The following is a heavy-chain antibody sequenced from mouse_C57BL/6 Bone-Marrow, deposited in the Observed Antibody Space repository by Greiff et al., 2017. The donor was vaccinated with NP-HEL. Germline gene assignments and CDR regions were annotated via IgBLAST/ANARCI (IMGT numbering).Heavy chain of an antibody. CDR2: ISDGGSYT. Sequence: EVKLMESGGGLVKPGGSLKLSCAASGFTFSSYAMSWVRPTPEKRLEWVATISDGGSYTYYPDNVQGRFTISRDNAKNNLYLQMSQLKSEDTAMYYCAREIGYYGSSYDFDYWGQGTTLTVSS. V-gene: IGHV5-4*01. CDR3: AREIGYYGSSYDFDY. D-gene: IGHD1-1*01. CDR1: GFTFSSYA. J-gene: IGHJ2*01.